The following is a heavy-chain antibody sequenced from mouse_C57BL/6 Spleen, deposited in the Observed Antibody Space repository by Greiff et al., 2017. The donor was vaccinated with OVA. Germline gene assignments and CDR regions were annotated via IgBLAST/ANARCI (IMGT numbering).Heavy chain of an antibody. J-gene: IGHJ2*01. D-gene: IGHD2-1*01. V-gene: IGHV3-6*01. CDR3: ARGGNAFDY. Sequence: EVQLQESGPGLVKPSQSLSLSCSVSGYSITRGYYWNWIRQFPGNKLEWMGNISYDGSNNYNPSLKDRISITRDTSKNQFFLKLNSVTTEDTATYYRARGGNAFDYWGQGTTLTVSS. CDR1: GYSITRGYY. CDR2: ISYDGSN.